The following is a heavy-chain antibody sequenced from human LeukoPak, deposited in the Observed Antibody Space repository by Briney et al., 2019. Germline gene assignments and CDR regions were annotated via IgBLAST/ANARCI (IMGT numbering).Heavy chain of an antibody. CDR2: IRYDGSNK. CDR3: AKDDYGGNSFQGDAFDI. Sequence: PGGSLRLSCAASGFTFDDYGMSWVRQAPGKGLEWVAFIRYDGSNKYYADSVKGRFTISRDNSKNTLYLQMNSLRAEDTAVYYCAKDDYGGNSFQGDAFDIWGQGTMVTVSS. D-gene: IGHD4-23*01. CDR1: GFTFDDYG. J-gene: IGHJ3*02. V-gene: IGHV3-30*02.